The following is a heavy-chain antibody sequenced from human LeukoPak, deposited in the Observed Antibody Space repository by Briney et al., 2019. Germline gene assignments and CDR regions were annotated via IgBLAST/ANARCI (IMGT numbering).Heavy chain of an antibody. CDR1: GFTVSSNY. J-gene: IGHJ6*02. CDR3: SRDRDTMARGVIIPPYWYYGMDV. D-gene: IGHD3-10*01. V-gene: IGHV3-66*01. CDR2: IYNGGST. Sequence: GGSLRLSCAASGFTVSSNYMSWVRQAPGKGLEWVSVIYNGGSTYYADSVTGRFTISRDNSKNTLYLQMNNLRAEDTAVYYCSRDRDTMARGVIIPPYWYYGMDVWGQGTTVTVSS.